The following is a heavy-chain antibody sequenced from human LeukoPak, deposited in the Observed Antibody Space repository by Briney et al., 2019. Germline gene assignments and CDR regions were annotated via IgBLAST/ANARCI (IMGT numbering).Heavy chain of an antibody. J-gene: IGHJ4*02. V-gene: IGHV4-59*08. CDR2: IYYSGST. D-gene: IGHD1-1*01. Sequence: SETLSLTCTVSGGSISSYYWSWIRQPPGKGLEWIGYIYYSGSTNYNPSLKSRVTISVDASKNQFSLKLSSVTAADTAVYYCARHFKLDPFDNWGQGTLVTVSS. CDR1: GGSISSYY. CDR3: ARHFKLDPFDN.